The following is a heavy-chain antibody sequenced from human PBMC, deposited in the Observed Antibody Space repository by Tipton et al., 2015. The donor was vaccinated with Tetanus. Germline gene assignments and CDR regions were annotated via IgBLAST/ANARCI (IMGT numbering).Heavy chain of an antibody. CDR3: VQDADMWGVRKVFDI. J-gene: IGHJ3*02. V-gene: IGHV1-18*04. CDR2: ISGYSGST. CDR1: GSNFIRHF. Sequence: QSGPEVKKPGASVRVSCKTSGSNFIRHFVQWVRQAPGQGLEWMAWISGYSGSTKFAQRFQGRVAMTTDTSTSTAYMELRSLTSDDTAVYYYVQDADMWGVRKVFDIWGQGTMVTVSS. D-gene: IGHD1-14*01.